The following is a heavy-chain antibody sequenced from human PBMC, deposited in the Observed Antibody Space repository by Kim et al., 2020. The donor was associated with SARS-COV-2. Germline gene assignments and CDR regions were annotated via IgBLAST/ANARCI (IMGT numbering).Heavy chain of an antibody. J-gene: IGHJ6*02. CDR1: GGSFSGYY. CDR3: ARGNTISHFYYCYYCMDV. V-gene: IGHV4-34*01. Sequence: SETLSLTCAVYGGSFSGYYWSWIRQPPGKGLEWIGEINHSGSTNYNPSLKSRVTISVATSKNQFSLKLSSVTAADTAVYYCARGNTISHFYYCYYCMDVWGQGTTVTVSS. CDR2: INHSGST. D-gene: IGHD3-9*01.